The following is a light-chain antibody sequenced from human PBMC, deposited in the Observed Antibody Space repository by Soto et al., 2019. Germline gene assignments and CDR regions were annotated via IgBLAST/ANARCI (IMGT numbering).Light chain of an antibody. CDR2: DVS. CDR3: SSYTISSTYV. Sequence: QSALTKPASVSGSPGQSIAISCTGTSSDVGGYTYVSWYQQHPDKAPKLMIFDVSNRPSGVSNRFSGSKSGNTASLTISGLQADDEADYYCSSYTISSTYVFGTGTKVTVL. V-gene: IGLV2-14*01. J-gene: IGLJ1*01. CDR1: SSDVGGYTY.